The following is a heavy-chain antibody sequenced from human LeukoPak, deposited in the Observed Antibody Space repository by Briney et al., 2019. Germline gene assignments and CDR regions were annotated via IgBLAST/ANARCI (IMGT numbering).Heavy chain of an antibody. V-gene: IGHV1-2*02. CDR2: INPNSGGT. CDR3: ARGTYSYGPQSPYYYYYMDV. Sequence: ASVKVSCKASGYTFTGYYMHWVRQAPGQGLEWMGWINPNSGGTNYAQKFQGRVTMTRDTSISTAYMELSRLRSDDTDVYYCARGTYSYGPQSPYYYYYMDVWGKGTTVTVSS. CDR1: GYTFTGYY. J-gene: IGHJ6*03. D-gene: IGHD5-18*01.